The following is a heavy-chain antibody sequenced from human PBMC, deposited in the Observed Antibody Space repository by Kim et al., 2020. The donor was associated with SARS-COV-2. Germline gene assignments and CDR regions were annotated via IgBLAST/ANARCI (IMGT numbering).Heavy chain of an antibody. Sequence: SQTLSLTCAVSGGSISSGGYSWSWIRQPPGKGLEWIGYIYYSGSTYYNPSLKSRVTISVDRSKNQFSLKLSSVTAADTAVYYFARSPTTLMVRGLDAFDIWGQATMVTVSS. CDR2: IYYSGST. CDR1: GGSISSGGYS. J-gene: IGHJ3*02. V-gene: IGHV4-30-2*01. CDR3: ARSPTTLMVRGLDAFDI. D-gene: IGHD3-10*01.